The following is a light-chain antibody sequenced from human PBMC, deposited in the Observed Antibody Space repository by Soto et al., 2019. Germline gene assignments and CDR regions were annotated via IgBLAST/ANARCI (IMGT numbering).Light chain of an antibody. CDR1: SSDVGYYNY. CDR2: EVS. CDR3: SSYTTSSTQV. V-gene: IGLV2-14*01. Sequence: QSVLTQPASVSGSPGQSITISCTGTSSDVGYYNYVSWYQHHPGKVPKLMIYEVSNWPSGVSNRFSGSKSGNTASLTISGLQAEDEADYYCSSYTTSSTQVFGGGTQLTVL. J-gene: IGLJ3*02.